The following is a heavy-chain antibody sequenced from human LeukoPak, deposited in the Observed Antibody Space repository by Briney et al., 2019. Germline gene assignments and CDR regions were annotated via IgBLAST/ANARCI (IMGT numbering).Heavy chain of an antibody. J-gene: IGHJ6*03. CDR2: TYYRSRWYN. D-gene: IGHD3-10*01. CDR1: GDSVSSNNAA. V-gene: IGHV6-1*01. Sequence: SQTLSLTCAISGDSVSSNNAAWNWMRQSPSRGLEWLGRTYYRSRWYNDYAVSVKSRVIISPDTSENQFSLQLNSVTPEDTALYFCARDYASSKRGFYFYMDVWGKGTTVTVSS. CDR3: ARDYASSKRGFYFYMDV.